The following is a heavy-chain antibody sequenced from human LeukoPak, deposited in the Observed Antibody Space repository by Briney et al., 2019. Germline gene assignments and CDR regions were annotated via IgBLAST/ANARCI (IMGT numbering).Heavy chain of an antibody. Sequence: PSETLSLTCSVSGGSISSYYWSWFRQPAGKGLEWIGRVYSSGSTDYSPSLKSRVTMSVDTSKNQFSLNLSSVTAADTAVYYCARSLGTYYYDISGFVYFQHWGQGTLVTVSS. CDR3: ARSLGTYYYDISGFVYFQH. CDR1: GGSISSYY. CDR2: VYSSGST. V-gene: IGHV4-4*07. J-gene: IGHJ1*01. D-gene: IGHD3-22*01.